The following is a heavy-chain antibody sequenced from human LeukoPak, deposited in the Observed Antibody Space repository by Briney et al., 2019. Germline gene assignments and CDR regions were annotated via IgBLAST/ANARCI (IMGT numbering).Heavy chain of an antibody. CDR1: GFSLSTSGIR. Sequence: SGPALVKPTQTLTLTCTFTGFSLSTSGIRVSWIRQPPRKALERLARIDWDDDKFYSTSLKTRLTISKDTSKNQVVLTMTNMDPVDTATYYCARMVVTSYFDYLGQGTLVTVSS. J-gene: IGHJ4*02. CDR2: IDWDDDK. V-gene: IGHV2-70*04. CDR3: ARMVVTSYFDY. D-gene: IGHD4-23*01.